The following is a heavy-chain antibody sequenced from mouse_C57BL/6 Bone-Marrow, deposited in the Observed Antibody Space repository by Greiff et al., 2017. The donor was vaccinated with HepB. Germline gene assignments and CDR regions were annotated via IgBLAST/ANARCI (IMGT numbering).Heavy chain of an antibody. J-gene: IGHJ1*03. V-gene: IGHV14-4*01. CDR1: GFNIKDDY. CDR2: IDPENGDT. Sequence: EVQLQPSGAELVRPGASVKLSCTASGFNIKDDYLHWVKQRPEQGLEWIGWIDPENGDTEYASQFQGKAPITADTSSNTAYLQLSSLTSEDTAVYYCTKNAYWYFDVWGTGTTVTVSS. CDR3: TKNAYWYFDV.